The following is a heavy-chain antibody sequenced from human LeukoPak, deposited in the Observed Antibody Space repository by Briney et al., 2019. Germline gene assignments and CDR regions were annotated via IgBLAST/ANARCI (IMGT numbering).Heavy chain of an antibody. CDR1: GGSISSYY. Sequence: SETLSLTCTVSGGSISSYYWSWSRQPPGKGLEWIGYIYYSGSTNYNPSLKSRVTISVDTSKNQFSLKLSSVTAADTAVYYCARRCGGDCYAFDIWGQGTMVTVSS. CDR3: ARRCGGDCYAFDI. J-gene: IGHJ3*02. CDR2: IYYSGST. D-gene: IGHD2-21*02. V-gene: IGHV4-59*08.